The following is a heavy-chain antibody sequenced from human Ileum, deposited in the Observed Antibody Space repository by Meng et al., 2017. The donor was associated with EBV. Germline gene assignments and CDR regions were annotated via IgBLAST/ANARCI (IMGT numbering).Heavy chain of an antibody. J-gene: IGHJ4*02. D-gene: IGHD1-26*01. V-gene: IGHV4-61*08. CDR2: VNYNGDS. CDR1: CASATSSGYF. Sequence: GAGVVRPSATPPLTRTVSCASATSSGYFWSWLRQSPGKGLEWLGYVNYNGDSTYNPSLKSRVTIFIDTSKKQFYLNLTAATAADTAIYYCARDLRVGGAFDYWGQGTLVTVSS. CDR3: ARDLRVGGAFDY.